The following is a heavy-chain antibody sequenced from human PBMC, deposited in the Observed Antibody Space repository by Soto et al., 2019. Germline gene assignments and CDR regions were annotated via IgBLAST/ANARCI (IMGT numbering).Heavy chain of an antibody. CDR2: ISAGGGNT. V-gene: IGHV3-23*01. CDR1: GFSFSTYA. J-gene: IGHJ5*02. CDR3: AKHAEYQLVSWFDP. D-gene: IGHD2-2*01. Sequence: EVQLLESGGGLVQPGGSLRLSCAVSGFSFSTYAMSWVRQAPGKGLEWVSGISAGGGNTYYADSVRGRFPISRDNSKDTLYLQITSLRAEDTAFYYCAKHAEYQLVSWFDPWGQGTLVTVSS.